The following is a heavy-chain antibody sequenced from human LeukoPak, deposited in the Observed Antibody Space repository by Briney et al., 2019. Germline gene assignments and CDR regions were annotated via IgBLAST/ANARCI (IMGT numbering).Heavy chain of an antibody. Sequence: GGSLRLSCAASGFTFSDYYMSWIRQAPGKGLEWVSYISSSGSTIYYADSVKGRFTISRDNAKNSLYLQMNSPRAEDTAVYYCASSYYLDYLYFDYWGQGTLVTVSS. CDR1: GFTFSDYY. CDR3: ASSYYLDYLYFDY. CDR2: ISSSGSTI. J-gene: IGHJ4*02. D-gene: IGHD3-10*01. V-gene: IGHV3-11*01.